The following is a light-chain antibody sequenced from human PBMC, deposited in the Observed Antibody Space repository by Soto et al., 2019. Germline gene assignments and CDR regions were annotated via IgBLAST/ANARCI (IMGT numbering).Light chain of an antibody. CDR3: QQYNSSPWT. CDR2: KAS. Sequence: DIQMTQSPSTLSASVGDRGTITCRASQSISSWLAWYQQKPGKAPKLLISKASILESGVPSRYSGSGSGTEFTLTISSLQADDFATFYCQQYNSSPWTFGQGTKVEIK. J-gene: IGKJ1*01. CDR1: QSISSW. V-gene: IGKV1-5*03.